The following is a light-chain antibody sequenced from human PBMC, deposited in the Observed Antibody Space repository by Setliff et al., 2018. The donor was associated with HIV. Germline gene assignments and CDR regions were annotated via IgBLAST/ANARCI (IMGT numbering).Light chain of an antibody. CDR1: NSDVGGYNY. Sequence: QSVLAQPASVSGSPGQSITISCTGSNSDVGGYNYVSWYQQHPGKAPKLMIYEVSNRPSGVSNRFSGSKSGNTASLTISGLQAEDEADYYCSSYTNTNTGVFGTGTKVPVL. CDR3: SSYTNTNTGV. J-gene: IGLJ1*01. V-gene: IGLV2-14*01. CDR2: EVS.